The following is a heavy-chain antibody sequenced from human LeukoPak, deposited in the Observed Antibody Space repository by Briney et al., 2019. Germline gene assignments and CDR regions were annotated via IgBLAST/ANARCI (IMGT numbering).Heavy chain of an antibody. CDR1: GYTFTSYG. V-gene: IGHV1-18*01. D-gene: IGHD4-11*01. Sequence: ASVKVSCKASGYTFTSYGISWVRQAPGQGLEWMGWIGAYNGNTNYAQKLQGRVTMTTDTSTSTAYMELRSLRSDDTAVYYCARNDSRGGSSDYWGQGTLVTVSS. CDR3: ARNDSRGGSSDY. CDR2: IGAYNGNT. J-gene: IGHJ4*02.